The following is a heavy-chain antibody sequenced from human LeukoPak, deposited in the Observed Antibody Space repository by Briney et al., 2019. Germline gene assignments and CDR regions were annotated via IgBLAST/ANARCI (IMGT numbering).Heavy chain of an antibody. CDR2: LGKDGRT. V-gene: IGHV3-23*01. Sequence: PGGSLALSCAASGFGYSNYAMNWVRQSPGKGLEWVSSLGKDGRTFYADSVKGRFNISRDNSKNTLYLQMSSLRAEDAAIYYCAKNGRDNYGMFFDSWGQGTLVTVSS. CDR1: GFGYSNYA. D-gene: IGHD3-9*01. CDR3: AKNGRDNYGMFFDS. J-gene: IGHJ4*02.